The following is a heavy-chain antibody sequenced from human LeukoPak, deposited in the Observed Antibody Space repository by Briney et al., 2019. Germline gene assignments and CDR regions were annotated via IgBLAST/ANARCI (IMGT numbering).Heavy chain of an antibody. CDR2: INSDGSST. CDR1: GFTLSSYW. J-gene: IGHJ4*02. CDR3: ARDNYDSSGYYYNFDS. Sequence: GGSLRLSCGAPGFTLSSYWMHRGRHAPGMGLVWGSRINSDGSSTSFADSVKGRFTISRDNARNTLYLQMSSLRAEDTAVYYCARDNYDSSGYYYNFDSWGQGTLVTVSS. D-gene: IGHD3-22*01. V-gene: IGHV3-74*01.